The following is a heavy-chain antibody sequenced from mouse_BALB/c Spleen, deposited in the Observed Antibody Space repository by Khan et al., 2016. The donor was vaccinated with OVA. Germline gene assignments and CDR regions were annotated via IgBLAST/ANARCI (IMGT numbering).Heavy chain of an antibody. J-gene: IGHJ3*01. CDR1: GYTFADSG. D-gene: IGHD2-3*01. CDR3: TRDGSSEFTY. CDR2: ISTYYGNI. V-gene: IGHV1S137*01. Sequence: VQLQQSGPEPVRPGASVKISCKGSGYTFADSGMHWVRQSHAKSLEWIGVISTYYGNIKYNQKFEGRATMTVDKSSSTAYLELARLTSEDSGVYFCTRDGSSEFTYWGQGTLVTVSA.